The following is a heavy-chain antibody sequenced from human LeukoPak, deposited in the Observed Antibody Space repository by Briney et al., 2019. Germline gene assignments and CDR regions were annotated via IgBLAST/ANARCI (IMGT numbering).Heavy chain of an antibody. CDR2: IMPLFGTA. CDR1: GYTFTSYD. V-gene: IGHV1-69*05. Sequence: SVKVSCKASGYTFTSYDINWVRQATGQGLEWLGGIMPLFGTAGYAQKFQGRVTITKDEPTRTVYLELTSLTSDDTAVYYCARDVHGDYGSGWFDPWGQGTLVSVSS. J-gene: IGHJ5*02. D-gene: IGHD4-17*01. CDR3: ARDVHGDYGSGWFDP.